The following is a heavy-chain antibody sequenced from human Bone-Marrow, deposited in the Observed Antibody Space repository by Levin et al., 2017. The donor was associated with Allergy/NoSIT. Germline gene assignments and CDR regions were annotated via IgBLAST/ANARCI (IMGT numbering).Heavy chain of an antibody. D-gene: IGHD3-10*01. Sequence: SETLSLTCTVSGGYVNNDIYYWSWIRQPPGKGLEWIGYIYHSGRTSYKPSLKSRVTISLDTSKNQFSLKLTSVTAGDTAIYCARVGSYATFDYWGQGSLVTVSS. CDR2: IYHSGRT. CDR3: ARVGSYATFDY. J-gene: IGHJ4*02. V-gene: IGHV4-61*01. CDR1: GGYVNNDIYY.